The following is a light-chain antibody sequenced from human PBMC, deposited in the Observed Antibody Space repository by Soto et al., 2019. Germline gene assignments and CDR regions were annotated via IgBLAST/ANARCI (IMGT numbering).Light chain of an antibody. CDR3: LSFTSSFTYI. Sequence: QSVRTQPASVSGSPGQSITISCTGTSSDVGGYNYVSWYQHHPGKAPKLMIYEVTNRPSGVSIRFSGSKSGTTASLTISGLQAEDEADYYCLSFTSSFTYIFGTGTKVTVL. J-gene: IGLJ1*01. V-gene: IGLV2-14*01. CDR1: SSDVGGYNY. CDR2: EVT.